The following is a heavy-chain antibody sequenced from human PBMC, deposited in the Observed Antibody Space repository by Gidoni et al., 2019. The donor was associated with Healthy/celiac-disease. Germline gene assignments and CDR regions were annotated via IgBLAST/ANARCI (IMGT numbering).Heavy chain of an antibody. CDR3: ARIGGDYDYFDY. CDR1: GYTSTSYY. CDR2: INPGGGST. J-gene: IGHJ4*02. D-gene: IGHD4-17*01. V-gene: IGHV1-46*01. Sequence: QVQLVQSGAEVKKPGASVKVSCKASGYTSTSYYVHWVRQAPGQGLEWMGIINPGGGSTTYAQKFQGRVTMTRDTSTSTVYMELSSLRSEDTAVYYCARIGGDYDYFDYWGQGTLVTVSS.